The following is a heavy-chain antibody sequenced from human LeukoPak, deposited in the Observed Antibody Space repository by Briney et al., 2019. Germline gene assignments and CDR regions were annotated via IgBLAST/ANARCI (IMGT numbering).Heavy chain of an antibody. CDR3: ARRNIAPAGDYQYHYMDV. Sequence: GGSLRLSCVVSGFRFSNHWMSWVRQAPGKGLEWVASIKQDGSEKLYVDSVKGRFTISRDNAKNSLYLHMNSLRAEDTAVYYCARRNIAPAGDYQYHYMDVWGKGSTVTVSS. J-gene: IGHJ6*03. V-gene: IGHV3-7*01. CDR1: GFRFSNHW. D-gene: IGHD6-13*01. CDR2: IKQDGSEK.